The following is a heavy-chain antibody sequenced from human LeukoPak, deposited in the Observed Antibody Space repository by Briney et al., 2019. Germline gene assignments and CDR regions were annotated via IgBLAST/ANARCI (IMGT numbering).Heavy chain of an antibody. CDR3: ARGPAAGYDY. Sequence: GGSLRLSCAASGFTFSNYWMHWIRQVPGKGLVWVSHIKYDGSATNYADSVKGRFTISRDNAKNTLYLQMNSLRAEDTAVYYCARGPAAGYDYWGQGTLVTVSS. J-gene: IGHJ4*02. CDR2: IKYDGSAT. CDR1: GFTFSNYW. V-gene: IGHV3-74*01. D-gene: IGHD6-13*01.